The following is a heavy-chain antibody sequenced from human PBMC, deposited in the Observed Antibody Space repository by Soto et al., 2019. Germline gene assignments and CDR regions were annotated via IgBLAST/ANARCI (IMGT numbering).Heavy chain of an antibody. Sequence: QPGGSLRLSCAASGFTFSSYAMHWVRQAPGKGLEWVAVIPYDGSNKYYADSVKGRFTISRDNSKNTLYLQMNSLRAEDTAVYYCARDFGALSGYDFFNWFDPWGQGTLVTVSS. CDR2: IPYDGSNK. V-gene: IGHV3-30-3*01. J-gene: IGHJ5*02. D-gene: IGHD5-12*01. CDR3: ARDFGALSGYDFFNWFDP. CDR1: GFTFSSYA.